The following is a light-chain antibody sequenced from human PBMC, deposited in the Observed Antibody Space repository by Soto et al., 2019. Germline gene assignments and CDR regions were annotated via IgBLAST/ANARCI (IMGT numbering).Light chain of an antibody. CDR3: QQANSFPLT. V-gene: IGKV1-12*01. CDR1: QDIRSW. CDR2: SAT. Sequence: DIQMTQSPSYVSASVGDRVSITCLASQDIRSWLAWYQQRPGKAPKLLIYSATTLQSGVPSRFSGSGSGTTFTLTINNLQPEDFASYFCQQANSFPLTFGGGTKVDI. J-gene: IGKJ4*01.